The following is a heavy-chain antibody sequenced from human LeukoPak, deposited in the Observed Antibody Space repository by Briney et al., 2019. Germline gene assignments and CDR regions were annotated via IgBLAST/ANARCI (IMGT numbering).Heavy chain of an antibody. CDR3: ATGPGADYYYYYMDV. CDR2: ISSSSTI. J-gene: IGHJ6*03. D-gene: IGHD4/OR15-4a*01. V-gene: IGHV3-48*01. Sequence: PGGSLRLSCAASGFTFSSYSMNWVRQAPGKGLEWVSYISSSSTIYYADSVKGRFTISRDNAKNSLYLQMNSLRAEDTAVYYCATGPGADYYYYYMDVWGKGTTVTVSS. CDR1: GFTFSSYS.